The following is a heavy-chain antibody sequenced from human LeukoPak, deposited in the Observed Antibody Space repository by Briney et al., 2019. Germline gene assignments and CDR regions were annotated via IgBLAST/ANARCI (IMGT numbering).Heavy chain of an antibody. Sequence: GGSLRLSCTASGFNFGDYAMSWVRQAPGKGLEWVGFIRSKADGGTTDYAAPVKGRFTISRDDSKNTLYLQMNSLKTEDTAVYYCTTGGYGGYDDEGGYWGQGTLVTVSS. CDR2: IRSKADGGTT. J-gene: IGHJ4*02. V-gene: IGHV3-49*04. D-gene: IGHD5-12*01. CDR3: TTGGYGGYDDEGGY. CDR1: GFNFGDYA.